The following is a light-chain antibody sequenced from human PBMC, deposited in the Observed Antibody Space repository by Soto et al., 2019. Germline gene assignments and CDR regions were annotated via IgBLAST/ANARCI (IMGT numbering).Light chain of an antibody. Sequence: EIVLTQSPGTLSLSPGERATLSCRASQSVSNNYLAWYQQHPGQPPRLLIYGISTRATGIPARFSGSGSGTEFSLTISSLQSEDFAVYYCQQYSKWPITFGQGTRREIK. J-gene: IGKJ5*01. V-gene: IGKV3-15*01. CDR2: GIS. CDR1: QSVSNN. CDR3: QQYSKWPIT.